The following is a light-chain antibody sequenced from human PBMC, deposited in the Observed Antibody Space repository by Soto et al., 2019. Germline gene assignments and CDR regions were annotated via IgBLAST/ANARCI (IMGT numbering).Light chain of an antibody. J-gene: IGKJ1*01. V-gene: IGKV3-20*01. CDR3: QQYYSFPRT. Sequence: EIELPQAPGALSLSPGDRATLSCRASQSVSRTYLAWYQQKPVQAPRLLIYATSSRATGIPDRFSGSGSGTDFTLTISCLQSEDVATYYCQQYYSFPRTLCQGTKVDIK. CDR2: ATS. CDR1: QSVSRTY.